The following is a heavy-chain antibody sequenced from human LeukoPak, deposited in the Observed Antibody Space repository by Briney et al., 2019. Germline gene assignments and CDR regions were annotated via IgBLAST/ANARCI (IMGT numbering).Heavy chain of an antibody. D-gene: IGHD6-13*01. Sequence: GGSLRLSCAASGFTFRSYAMNWVRQAPGKGLEWVSSISSSSSYIYYADSVKGRFTISRDNAKNSLYLQMNSLRAEDTAVYYCARDADSSSWSMYYYYGMDVWGQGTTVTVSS. J-gene: IGHJ6*02. CDR3: ARDADSSSWSMYYYYGMDV. CDR2: ISSSSSYI. V-gene: IGHV3-21*01. CDR1: GFTFRSYA.